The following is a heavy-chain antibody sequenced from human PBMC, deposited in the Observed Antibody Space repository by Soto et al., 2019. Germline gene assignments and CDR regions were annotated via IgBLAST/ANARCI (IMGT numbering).Heavy chain of an antibody. CDR2: ISYDGGLQ. D-gene: IGHD3-10*01. J-gene: IGHJ4*02. Sequence: QAHLVESGGGVVQPGRSLRLSCAASGFTFTSYGMHWVRQAPGTRLEWVAVISYDGGLQHYADSVKGRFTISRDNSKKMVRLQMNSLRAEGTAVYYCCSDRGYGGAFGRYSWVRVSLVSVSS. CDR1: GFTFTSYG. CDR3: CSDRGYGGAFGRYS. V-gene: IGHV3-30*05.